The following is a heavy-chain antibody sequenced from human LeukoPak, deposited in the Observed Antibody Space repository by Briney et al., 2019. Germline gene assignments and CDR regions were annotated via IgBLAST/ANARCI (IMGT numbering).Heavy chain of an antibody. J-gene: IGHJ4*02. CDR2: IDTGTSTT. Sequence: GGSLRLSCAASGFTFSTYSMNWVRQAPGKGLEWVSYIDTGTSTTYYADSVKGRFTISRDNSKNMVWLQINSPTAEDTATYYCAKDGNWARFEDWGQGTPVTVSS. CDR1: GFTFSTYS. D-gene: IGHD7-27*01. V-gene: IGHV3-48*01. CDR3: AKDGNWARFED.